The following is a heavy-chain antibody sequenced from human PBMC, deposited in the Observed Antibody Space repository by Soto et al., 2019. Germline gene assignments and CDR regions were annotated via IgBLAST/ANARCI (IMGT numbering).Heavy chain of an antibody. V-gene: IGHV3-23*01. J-gene: IGHJ1*01. CDR3: ARWSYLDY. D-gene: IGHD3-10*01. Sequence: GGSLRLSCAASGFSFGSYALSWVRQAPGKGLEWVSTISGSDGKTFYADSVKGRFSISRDTSQSTLYLQMNSLRADDAAMYYCARWSYLDYWGQGTRVTVSS. CDR2: ISGSDGKT. CDR1: GFSFGSYA.